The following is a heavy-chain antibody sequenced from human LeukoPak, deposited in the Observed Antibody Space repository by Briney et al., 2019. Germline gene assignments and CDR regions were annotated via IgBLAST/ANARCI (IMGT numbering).Heavy chain of an antibody. CDR2: FDYSGST. J-gene: IGHJ4*02. CDR1: GGSISSSSYY. V-gene: IGHV4-39*01. CDR3: ARHLGGSYYSPFDY. Sequence: TSETLSPTCTVSGGSISSSSYYWGWIRQPPGKGLEWIGSFDYSGSTYYNPSLQSRVTIFEDTSKNQFSLKLTSVTAADTAVYYCARHLGGSYYSPFDYWGRGTLVTVSS. D-gene: IGHD2-15*01.